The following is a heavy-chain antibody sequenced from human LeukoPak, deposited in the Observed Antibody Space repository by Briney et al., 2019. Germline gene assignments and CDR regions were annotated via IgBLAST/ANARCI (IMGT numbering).Heavy chain of an antibody. CDR3: ARGGTMIVVVIPDWFDP. V-gene: IGHV1-69*05. Sequence: ASVKVSCKASGGTFSSYAISWVRQAPGQGLEWMGGIIPIFGTANYAQKFQGRVTITTDESTSTAYMELSSLRSEDTAVYYCARGGTMIVVVIPDWFDPWGQGTLVTVSS. CDR2: IIPIFGTA. J-gene: IGHJ5*02. CDR1: GGTFSSYA. D-gene: IGHD3-22*01.